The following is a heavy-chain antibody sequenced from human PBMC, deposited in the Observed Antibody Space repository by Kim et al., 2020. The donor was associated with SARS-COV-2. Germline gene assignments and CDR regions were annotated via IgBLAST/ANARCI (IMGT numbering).Heavy chain of an antibody. V-gene: IGHV4-39*01. Sequence: SETLSLTCTVSGGSISSSSYYWGWIRQPPGKGLEWIGSIYYSGSTYYNPSLKSRVTISVDTSKNQFSLKLSSVTAADTAVYYCARHHRPGLADIWGQGTMVTVSS. CDR2: IYYSGST. CDR3: ARHHRPGLADI. J-gene: IGHJ3*02. CDR1: GGSISSSSYY.